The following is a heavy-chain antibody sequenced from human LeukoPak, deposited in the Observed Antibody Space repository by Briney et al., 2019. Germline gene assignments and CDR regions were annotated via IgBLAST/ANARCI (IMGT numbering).Heavy chain of an antibody. V-gene: IGHV7-4-1*02. D-gene: IGHD3-16*02. Sequence: GASVKVSCKASGYTFTSYAMNWVRQAPGQGLKWMGWINTNTGNPTYAQGFTGRFVFSLDTSVSTAYLQISSLKAEDTAVYYCARWGRYYDYVWGSYRPLDYWGQGTLVTVSS. CDR3: ARWGRYYDYVWGSYRPLDY. J-gene: IGHJ4*02. CDR1: GYTFTSYA. CDR2: INTNTGNP.